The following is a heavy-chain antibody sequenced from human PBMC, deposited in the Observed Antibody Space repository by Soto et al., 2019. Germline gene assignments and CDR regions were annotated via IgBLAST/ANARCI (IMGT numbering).Heavy chain of an antibody. Sequence: SETLSLTCAVSGGSISSSNCLNLFRHPPGKVLEWIGEIYHSGSTYYKPSLKSRVAMSVDTSKNQFSLKLTSATAADTAVYYCARRDWSGSTSHFYFDYWGQGVLVTVSS. CDR3: ARRDWSGSTSHFYFDY. CDR1: GGSISSSNC. D-gene: IGHD3-9*01. CDR2: IYHSGST. V-gene: IGHV4-4*02. J-gene: IGHJ4*02.